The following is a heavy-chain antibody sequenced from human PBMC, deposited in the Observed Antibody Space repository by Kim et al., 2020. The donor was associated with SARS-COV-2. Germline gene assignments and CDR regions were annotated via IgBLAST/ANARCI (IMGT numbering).Heavy chain of an antibody. J-gene: IGHJ6*01. CDR3: ARDPLGYYGSGSYRYYY. CDR2: ISSSSSYI. V-gene: IGHV3-21*01. D-gene: IGHD3-10*01. CDR1: GFTFSSYA. Sequence: GGSLRLSCAASGFTFSSYAMNWVRQAPGKGLEWVSSISSSSSYIYYADSVKGRFTISRDNAKNSLYLQMSSLRVEDTAVYYCARDPLGYYGSGSYRYYY.